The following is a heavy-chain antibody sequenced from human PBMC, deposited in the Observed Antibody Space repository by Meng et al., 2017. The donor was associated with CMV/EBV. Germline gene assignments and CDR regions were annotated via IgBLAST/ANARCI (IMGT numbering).Heavy chain of an antibody. CDR3: ARKHRKYGGIDY. CDR2: ISSNGSDR. D-gene: IGHD4-17*01. CDR1: GFTFSPYG. J-gene: IGHJ4*02. V-gene: IGHV3-30-3*01. Sequence: GGSLRLSCAASGFTFSPYGLHWVRQAPGKGLEWMAIISSNGSDRYYADSVRGRFTISRDNSKNTLYLQMNSLRPEDTAVYFCARKHRKYGGIDYWGQGTLVTVSS.